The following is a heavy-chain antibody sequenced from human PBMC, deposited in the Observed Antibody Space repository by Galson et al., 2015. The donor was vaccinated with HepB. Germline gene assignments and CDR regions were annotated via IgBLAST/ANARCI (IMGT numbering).Heavy chain of an antibody. J-gene: IGHJ4*02. CDR1: GFTFSGYT. Sequence: FLRLSCAASGFTFSGYTMNWVRQAPGKGLEWVSGIYGGGTTKLYADSVKGRFAISRDDFKDTVYLQMNSLRVEDTALYYCAKDRVPDGRWNIDYWGQGTLVTVSS. V-gene: IGHV3-23*01. D-gene: IGHD1/OR15-1a*01. CDR3: AKDRVPDGRWNIDY. CDR2: IYGGGTTK.